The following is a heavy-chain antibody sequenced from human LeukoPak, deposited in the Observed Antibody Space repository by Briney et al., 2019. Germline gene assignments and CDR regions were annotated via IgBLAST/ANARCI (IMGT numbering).Heavy chain of an antibody. J-gene: IGHJ6*02. CDR1: GYTFTSYD. V-gene: IGHV1-8*01. CDR3: ARGSGSYYPYYYYGMDV. Sequence: ASVKVSCKASGYTFTSYDINWVRQATGQGLEWMGWINPNSGNTGYAQKFQGRVTMTRNTSISTAYMELSSLRSEDTAVYYCARGSGSYYPYYYYGMDVWGQGTTVTVSS. D-gene: IGHD1-26*01. CDR2: INPNSGNT.